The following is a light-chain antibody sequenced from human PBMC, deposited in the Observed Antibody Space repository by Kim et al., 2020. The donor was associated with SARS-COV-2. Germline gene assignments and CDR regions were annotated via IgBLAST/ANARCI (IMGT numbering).Light chain of an antibody. J-gene: IGLJ3*02. CDR3: QAWDSNTVV. CDR2: HDA. CDR1: NLGDKF. V-gene: IGLV3-1*01. Sequence: SYELTQPPSVSVSPGQTASITCFGDNLGDKFASWYQQKPGQCPLLVIYHDAKRPSGIPERLSGSNSGNTATLTISGTQAMDEAVYYCQAWDSNTVVFGGGTKLTVL.